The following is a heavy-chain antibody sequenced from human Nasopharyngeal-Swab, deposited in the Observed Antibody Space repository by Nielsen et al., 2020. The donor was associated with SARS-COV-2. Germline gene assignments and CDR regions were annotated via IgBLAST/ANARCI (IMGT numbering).Heavy chain of an antibody. Sequence: SVKVSCKASGYTFTSYAISWVRQAPGQGLEWMGRIIPILGIANYAQKFQGRVTITADKSTSTAYMELSSLRSEDTAVYYCARVPELRYCSGGSCLEQDYWGQGTLVTVSS. D-gene: IGHD2-15*01. CDR2: IIPILGIA. J-gene: IGHJ4*02. CDR3: ARVPELRYCSGGSCLEQDY. CDR1: GYTFTSYA. V-gene: IGHV1-69*04.